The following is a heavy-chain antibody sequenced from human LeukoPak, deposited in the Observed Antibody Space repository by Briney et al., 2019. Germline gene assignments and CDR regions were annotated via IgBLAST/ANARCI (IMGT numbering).Heavy chain of an antibody. D-gene: IGHD6-19*01. V-gene: IGHV6-1*01. J-gene: IGHJ4*02. Sequence: SQTLSLTCAISGDSVSSNSATWNWIRQSPSRGLEWLGRTYYRSKWNNDYAVSVKSRIIIGPDTSKNQFSLQLNSVTPEDTAMYYCARGGIAVAGLDYWGQGILVTVSS. CDR2: TYYRSKWNN. CDR1: GDSVSSNSAT. CDR3: ARGGIAVAGLDY.